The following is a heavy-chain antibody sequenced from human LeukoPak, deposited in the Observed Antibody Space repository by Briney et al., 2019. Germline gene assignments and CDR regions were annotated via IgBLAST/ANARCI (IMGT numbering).Heavy chain of an antibody. CDR3: ARRYCTNGVCHGPLDY. J-gene: IGHJ4*02. CDR2: IIPIFGTA. D-gene: IGHD2-8*01. V-gene: IGHV1-69*06. Sequence: ASVKVSCKASGGTFSSYAISWVRQAPGQGLEWMGGIIPIFGTANYAQKFQGRVTITADKSTSTAYMELSGLRSEDTAVYYCARRYCTNGVCHGPLDYWGQGTLVTVSS. CDR1: GGTFSSYA.